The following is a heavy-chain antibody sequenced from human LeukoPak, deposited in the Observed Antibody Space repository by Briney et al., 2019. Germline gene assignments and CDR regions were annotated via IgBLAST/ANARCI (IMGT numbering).Heavy chain of an antibody. CDR1: GFTFSSYA. J-gene: IGHJ4*02. D-gene: IGHD4-17*01. V-gene: IGHV3-23*01. CDR2: ISGSGAST. CDR3: AKKKGPRGDGDPIDY. Sequence: GGSLRLSRAASGFTFSSYAMSWVRQAPGKGLEWVSAISGSGASTYYADSVKGRFTISRDNSKNTLYLQMNSLRAEDTAVYYCAKKKGPRGDGDPIDYWGQGTLVTVSS.